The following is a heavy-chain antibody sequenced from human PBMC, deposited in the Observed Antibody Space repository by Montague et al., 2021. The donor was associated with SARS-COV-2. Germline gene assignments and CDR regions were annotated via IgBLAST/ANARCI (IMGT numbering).Heavy chain of an antibody. CDR3: ARSRSYYGSGNHYFDY. D-gene: IGHD3-10*01. Sequence: WIRQHPGKGLEWVAVISYDESAKKYTDSVKGRFSISRDNSKSALYLQMNSLRADDTAVYYCARSRSYYGSGNHYFDYWGQGTLVTVSS. V-gene: IGHV3-30-3*01. CDR2: ISYDESAK. J-gene: IGHJ4*02.